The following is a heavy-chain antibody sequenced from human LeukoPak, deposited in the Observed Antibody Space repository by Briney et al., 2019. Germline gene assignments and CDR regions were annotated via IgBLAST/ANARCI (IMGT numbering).Heavy chain of an antibody. CDR2: FYIGGRA. CDR1: IGSTRSYN. CDR3: ARVYSGYDLPGSLANYYFDY. J-gene: IGHJ4*02. Sequence: LQTLSLTPALSIGSTRSYNSSCICAPPQRGLWCICRFYIGGRADYTTSLTSRVTTSVYTPKRQCSLKLSSVTAADTAVYYCARVYSGYDLPGSLANYYFDYWGQGTLVTVSS. V-gene: IGHV4-4*07. D-gene: IGHD5-12*01.